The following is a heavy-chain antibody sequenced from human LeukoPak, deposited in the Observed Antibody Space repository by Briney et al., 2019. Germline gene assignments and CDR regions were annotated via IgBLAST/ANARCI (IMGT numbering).Heavy chain of an antibody. CDR2: IYGSGANT. J-gene: IGHJ4*02. CDR1: VFTFSRYA. CDR3: AKDLGEMATHPGDY. V-gene: IGHV3-23*01. D-gene: IGHD5-24*01. Sequence: GGSLRLSCAASVFTFSRYAMTWVRQAPGKGLEWISAIYGSGANTYYADSVKGRFTISRDNSKNTVYLQMNSLRVEDTAVYYCAKDLGEMATHPGDYWGQGTLVTVSS.